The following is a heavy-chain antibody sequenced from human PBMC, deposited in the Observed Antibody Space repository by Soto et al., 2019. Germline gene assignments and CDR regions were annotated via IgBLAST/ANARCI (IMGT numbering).Heavy chain of an antibody. Sequence: SATRSITCTVSGGSISSYYWSWIRQPPGKGLEWIGYIYYSGSTNYNPSLKSRVTISVDTSKNQFSLKLSSVTAADTAVYYCARVCLVSGADYWGQGTLVTVSS. V-gene: IGHV4-59*01. J-gene: IGHJ4*02. CDR3: ARVCLVSGADY. CDR1: GGSISSYY. CDR2: IYYSGST. D-gene: IGHD2-2*01.